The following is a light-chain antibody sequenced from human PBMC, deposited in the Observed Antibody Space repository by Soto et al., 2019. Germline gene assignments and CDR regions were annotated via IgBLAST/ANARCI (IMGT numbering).Light chain of an antibody. J-gene: IGKJ4*01. CDR1: QSVLYSSNNKNY. V-gene: IGKV4-1*01. CDR2: WAS. Sequence: DIVMTQSPDSLAVSLGERATINCKSSQSVLYSSNNKNYLAWYQQKPGQPPKLLIYWASTRESGVPDRFSGSGSGTDFTLTISSLQAEDVAVYYGQQYYSTPTFGGGTKVEIK. CDR3: QQYYSTPT.